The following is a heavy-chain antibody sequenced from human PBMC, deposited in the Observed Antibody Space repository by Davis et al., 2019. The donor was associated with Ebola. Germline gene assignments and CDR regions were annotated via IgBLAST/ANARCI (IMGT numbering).Heavy chain of an antibody. D-gene: IGHD4-11*01. CDR1: GFTLSSYW. J-gene: IGHJ4*02. Sequence: PGGSLRLSCAVSGFTLSSYWMMWVRQAPGKGLEWVANINQDGSEKNYVDSVKGRFTISRDNAKSSLYVYMNSLRGDDTAVYYCARHHYMRIDYWGQGSVVTVSS. CDR2: INQDGSEK. CDR3: ARHHYMRIDY. V-gene: IGHV3-7*03.